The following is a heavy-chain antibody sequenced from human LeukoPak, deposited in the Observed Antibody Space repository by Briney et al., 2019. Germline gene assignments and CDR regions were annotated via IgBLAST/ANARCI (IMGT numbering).Heavy chain of an antibody. CDR1: GGSFSGYY. CDR3: ARLGRDLDFDY. Sequence: ETLSLTCAVYGGSFSGYYWSWIRQPPGKGLEWIGEINHSGSTNHNPSLKSRVTISVDTSKNQFSLKLSSVTAADTAVYYCARLGRDLDFDYWGQGTLVTVSS. J-gene: IGHJ4*02. CDR2: INHSGST. D-gene: IGHD3-3*01. V-gene: IGHV4-34*01.